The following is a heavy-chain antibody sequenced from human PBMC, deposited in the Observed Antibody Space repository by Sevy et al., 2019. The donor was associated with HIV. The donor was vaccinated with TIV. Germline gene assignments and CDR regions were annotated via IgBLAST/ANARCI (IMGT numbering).Heavy chain of an antibody. V-gene: IGHV3-11*01. D-gene: IGHD2-21*02. Sequence: GGSLRLSCEASGFTFSDYHMTWIRQAPGKGLEWVAYISSRGSTEHYADSVKGRFTISRDNVKNSQYLQMDSLRGEDTAVYYGAREADYYFDSWGQGSLVTVSS. CDR3: AREADYYFDS. CDR1: GFTFSDYH. CDR2: ISSRGSTE. J-gene: IGHJ4*02.